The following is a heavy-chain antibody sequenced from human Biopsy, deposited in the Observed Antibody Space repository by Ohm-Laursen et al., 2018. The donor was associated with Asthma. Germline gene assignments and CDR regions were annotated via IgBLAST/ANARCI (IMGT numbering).Heavy chain of an antibody. CDR1: GYSLTDLS. CDR2: HDHEEGGT. Sequence: ASAKVSCKISGYSLTDLSMHWVRQAPGQGLEWMGGHDHEEGGTVSARRFQGRVTMTEDTSTDTAYMELSSLSSDDTAVYYCASDFPKDYVRYNFQFWGQGTLVTVSS. D-gene: IGHD4-17*01. CDR3: ASDFPKDYVRYNFQF. J-gene: IGHJ4*02. V-gene: IGHV1-24*01.